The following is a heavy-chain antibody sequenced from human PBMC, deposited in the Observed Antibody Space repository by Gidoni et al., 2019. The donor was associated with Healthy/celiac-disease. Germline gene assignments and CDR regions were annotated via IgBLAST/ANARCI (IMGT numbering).Heavy chain of an antibody. J-gene: IGHJ4*02. CDR3: AKVRLMVRGVTPPFDY. D-gene: IGHD3-10*01. CDR2: ISGRGGST. V-gene: IGHV3-23*01. Sequence: EVQLLESGGGLVQPGGSLRLSCAASGFTFSSYAMGWVREAPGKGLEWVSAISGRGGSTYYADSVKGRFTISRDNSKNTLYLQMNSLRAEDTAVDYCAKVRLMVRGVTPPFDYWGQGTLVTVSS. CDR1: GFTFSSYA.